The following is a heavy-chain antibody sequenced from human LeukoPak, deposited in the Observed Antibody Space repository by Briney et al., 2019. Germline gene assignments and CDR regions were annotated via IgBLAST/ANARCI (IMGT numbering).Heavy chain of an antibody. Sequence: GGSLRLSCAVSGFTFSTYSMNWVRQAPGKGLEWVSGISWNSGSIGYADSVKGRFTISRDNAKNSLYLQMNSLRAEDTAVYYCAKDYYGSGSYLLVDYWGQGTLVTVSS. CDR3: AKDYYGSGSYLLVDY. D-gene: IGHD3-10*01. CDR2: ISWNSGSI. J-gene: IGHJ4*02. CDR1: GFTFSTYS. V-gene: IGHV3-9*01.